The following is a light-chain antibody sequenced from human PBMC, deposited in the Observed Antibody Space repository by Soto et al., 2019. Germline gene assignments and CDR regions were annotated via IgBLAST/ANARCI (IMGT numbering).Light chain of an antibody. V-gene: IGKV3D-15*01. CDR3: QQYNSWPLT. Sequence: EIVLAQSPGTLSLSPGESATLSCRASQSVSSSFLAWYQQKAGQAPRLLIYGIFTRATGVPTRISGSGSGTEFTLTISSLQSEDFAVYYCQQYNSWPLTLGGGTKVDIK. CDR1: QSVSSS. CDR2: GIF. J-gene: IGKJ4*01.